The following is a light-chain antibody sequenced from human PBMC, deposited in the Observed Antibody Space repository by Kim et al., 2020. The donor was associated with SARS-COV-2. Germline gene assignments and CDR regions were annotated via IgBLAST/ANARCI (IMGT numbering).Light chain of an antibody. J-gene: IGKJ4*01. CDR1: QTISSNY. CDR3: QQYGSSPFT. V-gene: IGKV3-20*01. Sequence: EIVLMQSPGTLSLSPGERATLSCRASQTISSNYLVWYQQKPGQAPRLLIYDASSRATGIPDRFTGSGSGTDFTLTISRLEPEDFAVYYCQQYGSSPFTFGGGTKVDIK. CDR2: DAS.